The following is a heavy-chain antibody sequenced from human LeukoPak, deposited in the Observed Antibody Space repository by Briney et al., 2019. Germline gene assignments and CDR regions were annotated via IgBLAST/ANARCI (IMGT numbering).Heavy chain of an antibody. J-gene: IGHJ4*02. Sequence: PGGSLRLSCAASGFSFSNYAMHWVRQAPGKGPEYVSAVNSNGGSTYYADSVKGRFTISRDNAKNTLYLQMDSLRAEDTAVYYCARVGRGWFGELSNFDYWGQGTLVTVSS. D-gene: IGHD3-10*01. CDR3: ARVGRGWFGELSNFDY. V-gene: IGHV3-64*02. CDR1: GFSFSNYA. CDR2: VNSNGGST.